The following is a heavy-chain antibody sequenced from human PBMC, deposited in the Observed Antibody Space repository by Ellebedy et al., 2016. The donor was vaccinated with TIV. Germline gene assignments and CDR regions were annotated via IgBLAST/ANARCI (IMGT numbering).Heavy chain of an antibody. CDR2: MYYSGST. D-gene: IGHD2-2*01. CDR1: GGSISSGGYY. Sequence: SETLSLXXTVSGGSISSGGYYWSWIRQHPGKGLEWVGDMYYSGSTYYNPSLKSRLTISVDTSKNQFSLKLSSVTAADTAVYYCARRPLCSSTTCYYFDYWGQGTLVTVSS. CDR3: ARRPLCSSTTCYYFDY. V-gene: IGHV4-31*03. J-gene: IGHJ4*02.